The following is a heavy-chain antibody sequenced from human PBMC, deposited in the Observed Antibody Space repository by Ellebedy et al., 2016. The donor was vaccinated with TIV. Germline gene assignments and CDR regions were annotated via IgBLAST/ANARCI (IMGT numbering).Heavy chain of an antibody. J-gene: IGHJ4*02. V-gene: IGHV4-4*07. CDR3: ARARGQYLYGSGSYFTN. CDR2: IYSTGSTGGT. D-gene: IGHD3-10*01. CDR1: GGSISSYY. Sequence: MPSETLSFTCTVSGGSISSYYWSWIRQPAGKGLEWIGRIYSTGSTGGTNYSPSLKSRITMSVDRSKNQFSLKLSSVTAADTAVYYCARARGQYLYGSGSYFTNWGQGEVVTVSS.